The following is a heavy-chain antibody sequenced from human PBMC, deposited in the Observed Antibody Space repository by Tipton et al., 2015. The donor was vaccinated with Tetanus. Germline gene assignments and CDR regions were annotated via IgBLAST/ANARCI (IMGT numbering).Heavy chain of an antibody. CDR3: ARWRDGFNRALDS. Sequence: LRLSCAVYGGSLSRYYWTWIRQPPGKGLEWIGEVDDSGSTNYSPSLKSRVTISLDTSKNELSLTLSSVTAADTAVYYCARWRDGFNRALDSWGQGIMVTVSS. J-gene: IGHJ4*02. D-gene: IGHD5-24*01. CDR1: GGSLSRYY. CDR2: VDDSGST. V-gene: IGHV4-34*01.